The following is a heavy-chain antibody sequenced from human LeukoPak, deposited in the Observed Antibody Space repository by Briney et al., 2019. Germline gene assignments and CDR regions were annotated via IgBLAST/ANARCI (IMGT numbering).Heavy chain of an antibody. Sequence: GGSLRLSCVASGFTLSDYWMTWVRQAPGKGLEWVANINREGSQKYYVDSLKGRVTISRDNAKNSLYLQMNSLTAEDTAVYYCARGRDVPDYWGQGTLVTVSS. CDR1: GFTLSDYW. V-gene: IGHV3-7*01. CDR3: ARGRDVPDY. J-gene: IGHJ4*02. CDR2: INREGSQK.